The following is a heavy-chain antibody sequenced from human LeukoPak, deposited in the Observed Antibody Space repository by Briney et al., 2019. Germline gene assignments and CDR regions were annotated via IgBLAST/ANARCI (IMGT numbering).Heavy chain of an antibody. Sequence: PGGSLRLSCAASGFTFSSYGMHWVRQAPGKGLEWVAVISYDGSNKYYADSVKGRFTISRDNSKNTLYLQMNSLRAEDTAVYYCAKAYDFWSGYLTFDYWDQGTLVTVSS. CDR3: AKAYDFWSGYLTFDY. J-gene: IGHJ4*02. V-gene: IGHV3-30*18. CDR2: ISYDGSNK. D-gene: IGHD3-3*01. CDR1: GFTFSSYG.